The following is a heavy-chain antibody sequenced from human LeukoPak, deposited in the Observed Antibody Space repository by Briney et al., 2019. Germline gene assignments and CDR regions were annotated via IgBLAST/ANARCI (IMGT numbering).Heavy chain of an antibody. J-gene: IGHJ3*02. CDR3: TRDQGGATIFGAFDI. V-gene: IGHV4-38-2*02. D-gene: IGHD1-26*01. Sequence: SETLSLTCTVSGYSISSGYYWGWIRQPPGKGLEWIGSIHYSARIYYNPSLKSRLTISPDTSKNQFSLKLTSVTAADTAVYYCTRDQGGATIFGAFDIWGQGTMVTVSS. CDR1: GYSISSGYY. CDR2: IHYSARI.